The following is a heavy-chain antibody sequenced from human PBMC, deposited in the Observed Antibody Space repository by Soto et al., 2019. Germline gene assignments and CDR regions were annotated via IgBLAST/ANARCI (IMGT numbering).Heavy chain of an antibody. CDR2: MYHSGST. Sequence: SETLSLTCAVSGGSISSGDYSWSWIRQPPGKGLEWIGYMYHSGSTYYNPSLKSRVTISIDRSKNHFSLKLISVTAADTAVYYCARVPDYWGQGILVTVSS. CDR1: GGSISSGDYS. V-gene: IGHV4-30-2*01. CDR3: ARVPDY. D-gene: IGHD2-2*01. J-gene: IGHJ4*02.